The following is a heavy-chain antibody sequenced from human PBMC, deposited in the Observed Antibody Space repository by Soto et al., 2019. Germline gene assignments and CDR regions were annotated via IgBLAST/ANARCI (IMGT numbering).Heavy chain of an antibody. Sequence: QVQLVESGGGVVQPGRSLRLSCAASGFTLSSYAMHWVRQAPGKGLEWVAVISYDGSNKYYADSVKGRFTISRDNSKNTLYLQMNSLRAEDTAVYYCARDLEQLGDYWGQGTLVTVSS. CDR3: ARDLEQLGDY. J-gene: IGHJ4*02. D-gene: IGHD6-13*01. V-gene: IGHV3-30-3*01. CDR2: ISYDGSNK. CDR1: GFTLSSYA.